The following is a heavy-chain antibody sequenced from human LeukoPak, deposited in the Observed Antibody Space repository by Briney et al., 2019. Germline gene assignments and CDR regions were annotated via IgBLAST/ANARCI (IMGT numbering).Heavy chain of an antibody. CDR3: AKTTYYYDSSGSNFDY. J-gene: IGHJ4*02. Sequence: GGSLRLSCAASGXTFSSYAMSWVRQAPGKGLEWVSAISGSGGSTYYADSVKGRFTISRDNSKNTLYLQMNSLRAEDTAVYYCAKTTYYYDSSGSNFDYWGQGTLVTVSS. D-gene: IGHD3-22*01. CDR2: ISGSGGST. V-gene: IGHV3-23*01. CDR1: GXTFSSYA.